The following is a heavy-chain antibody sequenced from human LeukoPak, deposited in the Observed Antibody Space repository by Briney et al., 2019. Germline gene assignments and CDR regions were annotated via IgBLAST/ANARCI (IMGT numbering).Heavy chain of an antibody. Sequence: PGGSLRLSCAASGFTFSSYAMSWVRQAPGKGLEWVSAISGSGGSTYYADSVKGRFTISRDNSKNTLYLQMNSLRAEDTAVYYCAKGASGTGGTSCYSFDYWGQGTLVTVSS. D-gene: IGHD2-2*01. CDR3: AKGASGTGGTSCYSFDY. J-gene: IGHJ4*02. V-gene: IGHV3-23*01. CDR2: ISGSGGST. CDR1: GFTFSSYA.